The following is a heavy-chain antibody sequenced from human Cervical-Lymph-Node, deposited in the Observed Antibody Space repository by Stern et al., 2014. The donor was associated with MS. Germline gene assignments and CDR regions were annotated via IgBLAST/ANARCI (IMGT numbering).Heavy chain of an antibody. CDR2: INAGNSST. CDR1: GHTLTTYD. V-gene: IGHV1-3*01. J-gene: IGHJ4*02. D-gene: IGHD6-13*01. CDR3: ARSGGSSWHPTYYLHD. Sequence: VQLVESGAEVKKPGASVKISCQAPGHTLTTYDIHWVRQAPGQRLEWMGWINAGNSSTRYSQKFQGRVTFTRDTSASTAYMDLSSLKSEDTAVYYCARSGGSSWHPTYYLHDWGQGTLVTVSS.